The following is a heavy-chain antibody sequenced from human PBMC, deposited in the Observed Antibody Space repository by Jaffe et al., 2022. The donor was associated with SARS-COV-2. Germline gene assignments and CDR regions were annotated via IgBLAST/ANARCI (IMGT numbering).Heavy chain of an antibody. Sequence: QVQLVQSGAEVKKPGASLKVSCKASGDTFTNHYMHWVRQAVGQGLEWMGILDPSGNYTINAQTFQGRLTMTRHTSTSTVYMELSSLTPQDAAVYYCTRATDQEFDSWGQGTPVTVSS. CDR1: GDTFTNHY. CDR3: TRATDQEFDS. CDR2: LDPSGNYT. V-gene: IGHV1-46*01. J-gene: IGHJ4*02.